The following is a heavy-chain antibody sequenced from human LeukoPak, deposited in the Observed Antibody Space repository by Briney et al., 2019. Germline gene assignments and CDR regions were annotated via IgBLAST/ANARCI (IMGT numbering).Heavy chain of an antibody. V-gene: IGHV3-7*01. D-gene: IGHD5-18*01. CDR1: GFSFTTSW. CDR2: IEQDGSEK. J-gene: IGHJ4*02. Sequence: PGGSLRLSCAASGFSFTTSWMSWVRQAPGKGLEWVASIEQDGSEKYYLDSVKGRFTISRDNAKNSLFLQMSSLRAEDTAVYYCAKGHTSLAPGGQGALVTVSS. CDR3: AKGHTSLAP.